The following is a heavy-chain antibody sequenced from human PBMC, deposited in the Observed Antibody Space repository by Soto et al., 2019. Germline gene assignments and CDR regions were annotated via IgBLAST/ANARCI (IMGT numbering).Heavy chain of an antibody. D-gene: IGHD5-12*01. CDR1: GFTFSSYA. V-gene: IGHV3-23*01. CDR3: AKMKRWLQLRNRTFDI. Sequence: GGSLRLSCAASGFTFSSYAMSWVRQAPGKGLEWVSAISGSGGSTYYADSVKGRFTISRDNSKNTLYLQMNSLRAEDTAVYYCAKMKRWLQLRNRTFDIWGQGTMVTVSS. CDR2: ISGSGGST. J-gene: IGHJ3*02.